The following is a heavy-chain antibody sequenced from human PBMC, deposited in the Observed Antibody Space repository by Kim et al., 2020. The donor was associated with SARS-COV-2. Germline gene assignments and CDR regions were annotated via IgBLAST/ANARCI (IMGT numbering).Heavy chain of an antibody. V-gene: IGHV4-31*03. D-gene: IGHD3-3*01. CDR1: GGSISSGGYY. J-gene: IGHJ5*02. Sequence: SETLSLTCTVSGGSISSGGYYWSWIRQHPGKGLEWIGYIYYSGSTYYNPSLKSRVTISVDTSKNQFSLKLSSVTAADTAVYYCARALQKYYDFWSGSSSGWFDPWGQGTLVTVSS. CDR2: IYYSGST. CDR3: ARALQKYYDFWSGSSSGWFDP.